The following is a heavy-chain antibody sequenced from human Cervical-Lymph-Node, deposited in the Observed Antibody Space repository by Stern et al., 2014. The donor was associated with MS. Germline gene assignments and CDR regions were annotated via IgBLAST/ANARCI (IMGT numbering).Heavy chain of an antibody. V-gene: IGHV1-46*01. CDR1: GYTFTTCF. J-gene: IGHJ4*02. CDR3: ARQRTTGHMDFDY. CDR2: INTSDGDT. Sequence: QVQLVESGAEVKKPGASVNVSCKASGYTFTTCFVHWVRQAPGQGLEWMGIINTSDGDTSYIRSFQGRVTMTRDTSANTVYLRLSNLKSEDTAVYYCARQRTTGHMDFDYWGQGTLVTVSS. D-gene: IGHD1-1*01.